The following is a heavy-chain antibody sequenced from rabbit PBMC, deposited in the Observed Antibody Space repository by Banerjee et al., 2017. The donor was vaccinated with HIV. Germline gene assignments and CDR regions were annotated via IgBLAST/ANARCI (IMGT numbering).Heavy chain of an antibody. Sequence: QEQLVESGGGLVKPEGSLTLTCTASGFSFSNKYVMCWVRQAPGKGLEWIACMDGGDTGTTYYASWAKGRFTISKTSSTTVTLQMTSLTGADTATYFCARDLAAVIGWNFGLWGPGTLVTVS. CDR1: GFSFSNKYV. J-gene: IGHJ4*01. D-gene: IGHD1-1*01. CDR3: ARDLAAVIGWNFGL. CDR2: MDGGDTGTT. V-gene: IGHV1S45*01.